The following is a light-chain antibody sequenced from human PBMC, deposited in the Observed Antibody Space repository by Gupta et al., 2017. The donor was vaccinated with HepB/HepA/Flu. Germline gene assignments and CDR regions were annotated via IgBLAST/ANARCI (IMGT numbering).Light chain of an antibody. CDR3: MQSREVLIT. CDR1: QSLLHSDGKTY. V-gene: IGKV2D-29*01. J-gene: IGKJ4*01. CDR2: EVS. Sequence: IVMTQTPRSLSVTSGQPASITCKSSQSLLHSDGKTYLYWYLKRPGQPLKLLIYEVSKRFSGVPDRISGSGSGTDFTLKISRVEAEDVGIYYCMQSREVLITFGGGTQVEI.